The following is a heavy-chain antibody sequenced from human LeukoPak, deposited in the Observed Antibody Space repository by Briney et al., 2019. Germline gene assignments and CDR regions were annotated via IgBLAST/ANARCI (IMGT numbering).Heavy chain of an antibody. CDR3: ARDRLNDYYDSSGYPYYYYGMDV. Sequence: GSSVKVSCKASGGTFSSYAISWVRQAPGQGLEWMGGIIPIFGTANYAQKFQGRVTITTDESTSTAYMELSSLRSEDTAVYYCARDRLNDYYDSSGYPYYYYGMDVWGQGTTVTVSS. CDR1: GGTFSSYA. J-gene: IGHJ6*02. V-gene: IGHV1-69*05. D-gene: IGHD3-22*01. CDR2: IIPIFGTA.